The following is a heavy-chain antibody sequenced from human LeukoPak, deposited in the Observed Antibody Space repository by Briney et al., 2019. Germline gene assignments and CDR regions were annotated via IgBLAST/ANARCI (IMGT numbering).Heavy chain of an antibody. Sequence: GGSLRLSCAASGFTFSSYWMHWVRQAPGKGLVWVSRINSDGSSTSYADSVKGRFTISRDNAKNTLYLQMNSLRAEDTAVYYCARGWAVTSIFDYWGQGTLVTVSS. D-gene: IGHD4-17*01. CDR1: GFTFSSYW. V-gene: IGHV3-74*01. CDR3: ARGWAVTSIFDY. CDR2: INSDGSST. J-gene: IGHJ4*02.